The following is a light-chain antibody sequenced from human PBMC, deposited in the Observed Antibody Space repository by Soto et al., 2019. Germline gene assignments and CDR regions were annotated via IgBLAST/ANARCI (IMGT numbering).Light chain of an antibody. CDR1: QSVSSR. Sequence: ERVMTQPPATLSVSPGERVTLSCRASQSVSSRLAWYHQKPGQSPRLLIYGASTRATGIPARFSGGGSGTDFTLTISRLEPEDFAVYYCQQCGSSPWTFGQGTKVDIK. V-gene: IGKV3-20*01. CDR3: QQCGSSPWT. J-gene: IGKJ1*01. CDR2: GAS.